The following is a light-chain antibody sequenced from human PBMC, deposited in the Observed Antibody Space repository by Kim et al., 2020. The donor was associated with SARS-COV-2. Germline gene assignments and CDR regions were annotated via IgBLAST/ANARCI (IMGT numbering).Light chain of an antibody. Sequence: DIQMTQSPSTLSVSVGDRVTITCRASQSVSIWLAWFQQKPGKAPKPLIYKASDLESGVPSRFSGSGSGTEFTLTISSLHPDDFATYYCQQYQSYPLTFGQGTKLEI. CDR3: QQYQSYPLT. CDR2: KAS. J-gene: IGKJ2*01. V-gene: IGKV1-5*03. CDR1: QSVSIW.